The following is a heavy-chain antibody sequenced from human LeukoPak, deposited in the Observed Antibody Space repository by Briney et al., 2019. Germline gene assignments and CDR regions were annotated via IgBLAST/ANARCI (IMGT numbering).Heavy chain of an antibody. Sequence: GASVKVSCKASGYTFTGCYMHWVRQAPGQGLEWMGWINPNSGGTNYAQKFQGRVTMTRDTSISTAYMELSRLRSDDTAVYYCARDSLGYDILTGYYRFANYFDYWGQGTLVTVSS. CDR3: ARDSLGYDILTGYYRFANYFDY. D-gene: IGHD3-9*01. CDR1: GYTFTGCY. V-gene: IGHV1-2*02. J-gene: IGHJ4*02. CDR2: INPNSGGT.